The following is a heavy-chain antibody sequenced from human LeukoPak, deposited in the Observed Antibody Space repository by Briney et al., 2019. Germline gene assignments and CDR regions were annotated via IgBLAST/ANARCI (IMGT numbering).Heavy chain of an antibody. Sequence: KPGGSLRLSCAASGFTFSSYSMNWVRQAPGKGLEWVSSISSSSSYIYYADSVKGRFTISRDNAKNSLYLQMISLRAEDTAVYYCAREPRIAAAGRFDPWGQGTLVTVSS. CDR1: GFTFSSYS. V-gene: IGHV3-21*01. J-gene: IGHJ5*02. D-gene: IGHD6-13*01. CDR2: ISSSSSYI. CDR3: AREPRIAAAGRFDP.